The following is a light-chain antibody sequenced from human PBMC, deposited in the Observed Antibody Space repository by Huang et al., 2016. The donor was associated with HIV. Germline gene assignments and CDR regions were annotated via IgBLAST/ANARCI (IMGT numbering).Light chain of an antibody. CDR1: QSLGSGY. V-gene: IGKV3-20*01. CDR2: GAS. CDR3: QQYGSSPQT. Sequence: EIVLTQSPGTVSLSPGERATLSCRASQSLGSGYLAWYQQKPGQAPRLLIYGASSRASGIPDRFSGSGSLTDFTLTISRLEPEDFAVYYCQQYGSSPQTFGGGTKVEIK. J-gene: IGKJ4*01.